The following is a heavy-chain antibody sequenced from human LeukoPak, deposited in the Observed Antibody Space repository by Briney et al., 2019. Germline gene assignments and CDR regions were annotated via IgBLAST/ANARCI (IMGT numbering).Heavy chain of an antibody. D-gene: IGHD2-15*01. V-gene: IGHV4-39*07. J-gene: IGHJ6*03. CDR3: ARGYCSGGSCYSYYYYNYMDV. Sequence: SETLSLTCTFSGGSISSSSYCWGWIRQPPGKGLEWIGSIHYSGSTNYNPSLKSRVTISVDTSKNQFSLKLSSVTAADTAVYYCARGYCSGGSCYSYYYYNYMDVWGKGTTVTVSS. CDR1: GGSISSSSYC. CDR2: IHYSGST.